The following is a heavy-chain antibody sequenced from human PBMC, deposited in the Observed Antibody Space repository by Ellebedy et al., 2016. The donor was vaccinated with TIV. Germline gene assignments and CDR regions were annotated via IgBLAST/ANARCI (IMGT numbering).Heavy chain of an antibody. CDR3: ATNQYRPWV. Sequence: GESLKISXAASGFTFSSYAMSWVRQAPGKGLEWVSAISGSGGSTYYADSVKGRFTISRDNSKNTLYLQMNSLRAEDTAVYYCATNQYRPWVWGQGTLVTVSS. D-gene: IGHD2-2*01. V-gene: IGHV3-23*01. CDR2: ISGSGGST. CDR1: GFTFSSYA. J-gene: IGHJ4*02.